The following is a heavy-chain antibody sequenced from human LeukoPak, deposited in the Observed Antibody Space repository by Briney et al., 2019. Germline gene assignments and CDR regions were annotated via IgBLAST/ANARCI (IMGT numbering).Heavy chain of an antibody. CDR3: VGYCSSTSCSEGFQGWFDP. CDR2: INHSGST. V-gene: IGHV4-34*01. J-gene: IGHJ5*02. CDR1: GGSFSGYY. D-gene: IGHD2-2*01. Sequence: SETLSLTCAVNGGSFSGYYWTWFRQAPGKGLEWIGEINHSGSTNYNPSLKSRVTISVDTSKNQFSLKLSSVTAADTAVYYCVGYCSSTSCSEGFQGWFDPWGQGTLVTVSS.